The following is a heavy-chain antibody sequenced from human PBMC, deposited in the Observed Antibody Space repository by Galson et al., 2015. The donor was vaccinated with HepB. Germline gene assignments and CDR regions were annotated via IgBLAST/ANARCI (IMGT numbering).Heavy chain of an antibody. V-gene: IGHV3-69-1*01. J-gene: IGHJ4*02. CDR2: ISSSTSV. D-gene: IGHD5-18*01. CDR1: GFSFSDHG. CDR3: SRAPGYNYGDF. Sequence: SLRLSCAASGFSFSDHGMNWVRQAPGKGLEWISFISSSTSVYYADSVKGRITTSRDNARNSLYLQMTSLRSEDTAVYYCSRAPGYNYGDFWGQGTPVTVSS.